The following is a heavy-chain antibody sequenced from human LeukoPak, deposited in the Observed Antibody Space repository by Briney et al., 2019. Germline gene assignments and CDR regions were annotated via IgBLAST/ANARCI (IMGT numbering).Heavy chain of an antibody. CDR1: GYSFTSYG. V-gene: IGHV5-51*01. Sequence: GESLKISCEGSGYSFTSYGIDWVRQMPGKGLEWMGIIYPSNSDTRYSPSFQGQVTISADKSVSTAYLQWSSLKASDTAMYYCARIAAAGTLVDYWGQGTLVTVSS. CDR3: ARIAAAGTLVDY. J-gene: IGHJ4*02. D-gene: IGHD6-13*01. CDR2: IYPSNSDT.